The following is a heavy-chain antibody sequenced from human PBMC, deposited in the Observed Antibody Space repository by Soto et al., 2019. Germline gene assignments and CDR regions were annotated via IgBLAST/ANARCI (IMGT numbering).Heavy chain of an antibody. D-gene: IGHD4-17*01. CDR1: GGSFNDYF. V-gene: IGHV4-34*01. Sequence: QVQLQQWGAGLLKPSETLSLTCAVYGGSFNDYFWSWIRQPPGKGLEWIGEIIHPGRTNYNPARKRRVSLSLDTSRTRFSLNLTSVPAADTAIYYCARGWEQGKDYGAYFDHWGQRPLVSVSS. CDR2: IIHPGRT. CDR3: ARGWEQGKDYGAYFDH. J-gene: IGHJ4*02.